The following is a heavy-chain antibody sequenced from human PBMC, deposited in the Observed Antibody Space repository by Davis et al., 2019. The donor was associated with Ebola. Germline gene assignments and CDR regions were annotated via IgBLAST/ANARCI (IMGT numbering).Heavy chain of an antibody. D-gene: IGHD4-17*01. V-gene: IGHV4-31*03. Sequence: SETLSLTCTVSGGSISSGGYYWSWIRPHPGKGLEWIGYIYYSGSTYYNPSLKSRVTISVDTSKNQFSLKLSSVTAADTAVYYCARVATVTTNLNWFDPWGQGTLVTVSS. CDR1: GGSISSGGYY. CDR3: ARVATVTTNLNWFDP. J-gene: IGHJ5*02. CDR2: IYYSGST.